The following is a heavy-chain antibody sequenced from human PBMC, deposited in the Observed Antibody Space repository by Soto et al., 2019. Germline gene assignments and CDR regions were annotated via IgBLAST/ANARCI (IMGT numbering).Heavy chain of an antibody. V-gene: IGHV4-31*03. CDR3: ARRKIDGSWYYFDY. D-gene: IGHD2-15*01. Sequence: NPSETLSLTCTVSGGSISSGGYYWSWIRQHPGKGLEWIGYIYYSGSTYYNPSLKSRVTISVDTSKNQFSLKLSSVTAADTAVYYCARRKIDGSWYYFDYWGQGTLVTVSS. CDR1: GGSISSGGYY. J-gene: IGHJ4*02. CDR2: IYYSGST.